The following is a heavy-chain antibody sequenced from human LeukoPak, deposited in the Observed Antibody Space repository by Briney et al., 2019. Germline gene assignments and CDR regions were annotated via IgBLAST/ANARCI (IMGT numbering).Heavy chain of an antibody. J-gene: IGHJ4*02. CDR2: INHSGST. D-gene: IGHD3-3*01. Sequence: SETLSLTCAVYGGPFSGYYWSWIRQPPGKGLERIGEINHSGSTNYNPSLKSRVTISVDTSKNQFSLKLSSVTAADTAVYYCARGSSRGFLEWLRFDYWGQGTLVTVSS. CDR3: ARGSSRGFLEWLRFDY. V-gene: IGHV4-34*01. CDR1: GGPFSGYY.